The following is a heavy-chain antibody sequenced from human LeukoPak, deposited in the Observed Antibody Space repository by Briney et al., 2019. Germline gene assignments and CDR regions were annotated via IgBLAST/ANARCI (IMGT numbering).Heavy chain of an antibody. CDR3: ARARSEGFDFWSGYFHSWHFDY. Sequence: PSETLSLTCTVSGGSISSGDYYWSWIRQPPGKGLEWIGYIYYSGSTYYNPSLKSRVTISVDTSKNQFSLKLSSVTAADTAVYYCARARSEGFDFWSGYFHSWHFDYWGQGTLVTVSS. V-gene: IGHV4-30-4*01. CDR2: IYYSGST. J-gene: IGHJ4*02. CDR1: GGSISSGDYY. D-gene: IGHD3-3*01.